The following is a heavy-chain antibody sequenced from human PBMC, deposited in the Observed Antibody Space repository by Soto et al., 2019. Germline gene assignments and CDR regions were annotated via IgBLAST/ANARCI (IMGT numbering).Heavy chain of an antibody. J-gene: IGHJ4*02. D-gene: IGHD3-10*01. CDR1: RFTFSSYA. Sequence: GGSLRLSCAASRFTFSSYAITWVRQAPGKGLEWVSSITSDGFNTYYADSVKGRFTISRDNSKNTVYLQINSLRAEDTAVYYRSKSGDGYWGQGTLVTVSS. CDR3: SKSGDGY. V-gene: IGHV3-23*01. CDR2: ITSDGFNT.